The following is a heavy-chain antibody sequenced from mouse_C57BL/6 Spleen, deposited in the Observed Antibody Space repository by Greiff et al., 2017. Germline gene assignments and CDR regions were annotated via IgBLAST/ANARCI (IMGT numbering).Heavy chain of an antibody. V-gene: IGHV1-64*01. Sequence: QVQLQQPGAELVKPGASVKLSCKASGYTFTSYWMHWVKQRPGQGLEWIGMIHPNSGSTNYNEKFKSKATLTVDNSSSTAYMQLSSLTSEDSAVYYCAREGAYYAMDYWGQGTSVTVSS. J-gene: IGHJ4*01. CDR1: GYTFTSYW. CDR3: AREGAYYAMDY. CDR2: IHPNSGST.